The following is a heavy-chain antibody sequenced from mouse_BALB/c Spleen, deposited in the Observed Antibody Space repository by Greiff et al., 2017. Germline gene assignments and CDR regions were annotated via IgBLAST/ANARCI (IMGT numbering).Heavy chain of an antibody. V-gene: IGHV2-9*02. Sequence: VKVVESGPGLVAPSQSLSITCTVSGFSLTSYGVHWVRQPPGKGLEWLGVIWAGGSTNYNSALMSRLSISKDNSKSQVFLKMNSLQTDDTAMYYCAREGSNYYAMDYWGQGTSVTVSS. J-gene: IGHJ4*01. D-gene: IGHD2-5*01. CDR3: AREGSNYYAMDY. CDR2: IWAGGST. CDR1: GFSLTSYG.